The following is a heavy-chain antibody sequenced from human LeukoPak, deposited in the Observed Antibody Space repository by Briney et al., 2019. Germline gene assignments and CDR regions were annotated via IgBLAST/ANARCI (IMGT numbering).Heavy chain of an antibody. D-gene: IGHD3-22*01. CDR2: IYHSGST. Sequence: PSGTLSLTCAVSGGSISSSNWWSWVRQPPGKGLEWIGEIYHSGSTNYNPSLKSRVTISVDKSKNQFSLKLSSVTAADTAVYYCARGHYYDSSGYFDYWGQGTLVTVSS. V-gene: IGHV4-4*02. J-gene: IGHJ4*02. CDR3: ARGHYYDSSGYFDY. CDR1: GGSISSSNW.